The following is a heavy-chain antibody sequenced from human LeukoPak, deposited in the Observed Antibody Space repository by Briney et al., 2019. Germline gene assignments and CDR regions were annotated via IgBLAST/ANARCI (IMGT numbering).Heavy chain of an antibody. CDR3: AKDISHYYDSSGPYFDY. Sequence: PGRSLRLSCAASGFTFDDYAMHWVRQAPGKGLEWVSGISWSSGSIGYADSVKGRFTISRDNAKNSLHLQMNSLRAEDMALYYCAKDISHYYDSSGPYFDYWGQGTLVTVSS. J-gene: IGHJ4*02. CDR2: ISWSSGSI. CDR1: GFTFDDYA. V-gene: IGHV3-9*03. D-gene: IGHD3-22*01.